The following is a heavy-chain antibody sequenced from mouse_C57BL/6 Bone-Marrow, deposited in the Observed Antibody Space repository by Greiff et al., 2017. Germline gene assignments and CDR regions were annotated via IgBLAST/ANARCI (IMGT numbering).Heavy chain of an antibody. J-gene: IGHJ3*01. V-gene: IGHV1-22*01. D-gene: IGHD1-1*01. Sequence: EVHLVESGPELVKPGASVKMSCKASGYTFTDYNMHWVKQSHGKSLEWIGYINPNNGGTSYNQKFKGKATLTVNKSSSTAYMELRSLTSEDSAVYYCARDITTECAYWGQGTLVTVSA. CDR2: INPNNGGT. CDR1: GYTFTDYN. CDR3: ARDITTECAY.